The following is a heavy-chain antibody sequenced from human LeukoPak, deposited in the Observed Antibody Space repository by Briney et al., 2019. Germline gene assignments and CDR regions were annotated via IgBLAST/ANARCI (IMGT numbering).Heavy chain of an antibody. CDR1: GGSISSYY. Sequence: SETLSLTCTVSGGSISSYYWSWIRQPAGKGLEWIGRIYTSGSTNYNPSLKSRVTMSVDTSKNQFSLKLSSVTAADTAVYYCARDLITIFGVVIFYYGMDVWGQGTTVTVSS. V-gene: IGHV4-4*07. CDR3: ARDLITIFGVVIFYYGMDV. J-gene: IGHJ6*02. CDR2: IYTSGST. D-gene: IGHD3-3*01.